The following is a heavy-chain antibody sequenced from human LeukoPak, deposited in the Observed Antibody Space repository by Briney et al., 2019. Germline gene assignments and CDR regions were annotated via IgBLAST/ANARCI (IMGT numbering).Heavy chain of an antibody. CDR3: ARIYGDYVLYYFDY. J-gene: IGHJ4*02. CDR1: GFTFSSYW. V-gene: IGHV3-7*01. Sequence: GGSLRLSCAASGFTFSSYWMSWVRQAPGKGLEWVANIKQDGSEKYYVDSVKGRFTISRDNAKNSLYLQMNGLRAEDTAVYYCARIYGDYVLYYFDYWGQGTLVTVSS. CDR2: IKQDGSEK. D-gene: IGHD4-17*01.